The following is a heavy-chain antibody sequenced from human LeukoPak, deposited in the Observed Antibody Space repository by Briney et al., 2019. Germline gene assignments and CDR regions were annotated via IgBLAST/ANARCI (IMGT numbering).Heavy chain of an antibody. J-gene: IGHJ4*02. V-gene: IGHV1-69*10. CDR2: IIPILGIA. D-gene: IGHD3-10*01. CDR1: GGTFSSYA. CDR3: ARELLWFGELMGN. Sequence: GASVKVSCKASGGTFSSYAISWVRQAPGQGLEWMGGIIPILGIANYAQKFQGRVTITADKSTSTDYMELSSLRSEDTAVYYCARELLWFGELMGNWGQGTLVTVSS.